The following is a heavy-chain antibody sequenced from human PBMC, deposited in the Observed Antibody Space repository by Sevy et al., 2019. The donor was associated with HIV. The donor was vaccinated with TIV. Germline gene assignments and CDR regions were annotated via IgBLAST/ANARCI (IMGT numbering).Heavy chain of an antibody. D-gene: IGHD2-2*02. CDR1: GFTFSSYG. CDR3: AKDLARYCSSTSCYIDY. J-gene: IGHJ4*02. Sequence: GGSLRLSCAASGFTFSSYGMHWVRQAPGKGLEWVAFIRYDGSNKYYADSVKGRFTISRDNSKNTLYLQMNSLRAEDTAVYYCAKDLARYCSSTSCYIDYWGQGTLVTVSS. V-gene: IGHV3-30*02. CDR2: IRYDGSNK.